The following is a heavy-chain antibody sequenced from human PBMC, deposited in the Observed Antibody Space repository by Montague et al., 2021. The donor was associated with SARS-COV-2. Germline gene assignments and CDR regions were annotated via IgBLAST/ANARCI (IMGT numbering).Heavy chain of an antibody. CDR2: INHGGNT. J-gene: IGHJ6*03. D-gene: IGHD3-10*01. Sequence: SETLSLTCAVHGGSFSGYYWNWIRQPPGKGLEWIGEINHGGNTNYNSSLKNRLTISADTSKNQFSLKLTSVAAADTAVYYCARLRDGVVPSPILGVGPYYSYYYMDVWGRGTTVTVSS. CDR1: GGSFSGYY. CDR3: ARLRDGVVPSPILGVGPYYSYYYMDV. V-gene: IGHV4-34*01.